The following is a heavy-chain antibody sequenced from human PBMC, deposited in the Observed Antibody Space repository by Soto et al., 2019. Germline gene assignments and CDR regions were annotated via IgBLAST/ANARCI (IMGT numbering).Heavy chain of an antibody. V-gene: IGHV4-30-2*01. CDR2: IYHSGST. Sequence: SETLSLTCAVSGGSISSGGYSWSWIRQPPGKGLEWIGYIYHSGSTYYNPSLKSRVTISVDRSKNQFSLKLSSVTAADTAVYYCARSLWFGEFVPGYWGQGTLVTVSS. CDR3: ARSLWFGEFVPGY. D-gene: IGHD3-10*01. CDR1: GGSISSGGYS. J-gene: IGHJ4*02.